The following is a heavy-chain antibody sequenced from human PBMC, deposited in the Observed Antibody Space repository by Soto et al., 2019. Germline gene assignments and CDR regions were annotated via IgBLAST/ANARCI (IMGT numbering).Heavy chain of an antibody. CDR3: ASSLVVTIFGVVTPTNWFDP. D-gene: IGHD3-3*01. CDR2: TYYRSKWYN. CDR1: GDGVSSNSAA. J-gene: IGHJ5*02. Sequence: SQTLSLTCAISGDGVSSNSAAWNWIRQSPSRGLEWLGRTYYRSKWYNDYAVSVKSRITINPDTSKNQFSLQLNSVTPEDTAVYYCASSLVVTIFGVVTPTNWFDPWGQGTLVTVS. V-gene: IGHV6-1*01.